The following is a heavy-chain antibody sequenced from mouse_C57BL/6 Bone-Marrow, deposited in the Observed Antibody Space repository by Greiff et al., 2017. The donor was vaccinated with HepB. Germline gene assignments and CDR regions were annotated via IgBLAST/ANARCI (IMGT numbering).Heavy chain of an antibody. CDR2: IGPGSGST. J-gene: IGHJ2*01. Sequence: VQRVESGAELVKPGASVKISCKASGYTFTDYYINWVKQRPGQGLEWIGKIGPGSGSTYYNEKFKGKATLTADKSSSTAYMQLSSLTSEDSAVYLCARSPHYYGSSLDYWGQGTTLTVSS. CDR3: ARSPHYYGSSLDY. CDR1: GYTFTDYY. D-gene: IGHD1-1*01. V-gene: IGHV1-77*01.